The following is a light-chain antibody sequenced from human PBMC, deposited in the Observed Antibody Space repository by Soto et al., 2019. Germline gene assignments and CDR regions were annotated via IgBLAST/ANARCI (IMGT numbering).Light chain of an antibody. CDR1: QSIRSW. V-gene: IGKV1-5*03. CDR3: QHYNSYWT. Sequence: IQMTQSPSILSPSVGDRLTITCRASQSIRSWLAWYQQKPGKAPNLLIHKASHLESGVPSRFSGSGSGTEFTLTISSMQPGDSATYYCQHYNSYWTFGQGTKVDI. J-gene: IGKJ1*01. CDR2: KAS.